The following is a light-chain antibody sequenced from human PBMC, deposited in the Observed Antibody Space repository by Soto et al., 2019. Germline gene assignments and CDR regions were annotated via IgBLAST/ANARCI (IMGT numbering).Light chain of an antibody. CDR1: QSVSSY. V-gene: IGKV3-11*01. J-gene: IGKJ3*01. Sequence: EIVLTQSPATLSLSPGERATLSCRASQSVSSYLAWYQQNPGQAPRLLIYDASNSATGIPARFSGSGSGTDFTLTISSLEPKDFAVYYCQQRSNWPGTFGPGTKVDIK. CDR3: QQRSNWPGT. CDR2: DAS.